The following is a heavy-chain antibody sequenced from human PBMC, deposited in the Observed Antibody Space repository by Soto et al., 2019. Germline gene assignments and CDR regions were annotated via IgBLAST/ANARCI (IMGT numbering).Heavy chain of an antibody. Sequence: WVSAIGGSGVSTYYADSVKGRSTISRDNSKNTLYLQMNSLRAEDTAVYYCAKDSSLNSSSLYGGGYFAYWGQGTLVTVSS. CDR3: AKDSSLNSSSLYGGGYFAY. CDR2: IGGSGVST. V-gene: IGHV3-23*01. J-gene: IGHJ4*02. D-gene: IGHD6-13*01.